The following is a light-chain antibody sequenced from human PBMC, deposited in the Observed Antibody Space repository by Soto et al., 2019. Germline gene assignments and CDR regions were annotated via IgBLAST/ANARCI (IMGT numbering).Light chain of an antibody. Sequence: QSALPQPASVSGSPGQSTTISCGGTSSDVGAYIYVSWYQQFPGKAPKLILYEVNNRPSGVSNRFSGSKSGTTASLTISGLQPEDEADYYCSAYSDIDTKVFGTGTKVTVL. CDR1: SSDVGAYIY. CDR3: SAYSDIDTKV. J-gene: IGLJ1*01. CDR2: EVN. V-gene: IGLV2-14*03.